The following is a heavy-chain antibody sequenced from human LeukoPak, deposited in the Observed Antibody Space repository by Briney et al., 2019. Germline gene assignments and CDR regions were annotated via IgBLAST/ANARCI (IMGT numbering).Heavy chain of an antibody. CDR3: ARDFRRGGYEADY. V-gene: IGHV1-46*01. CDR2: INPSGGST. D-gene: IGHD5-12*01. CDR1: GYTFTSYY. Sequence: ASVKVSRTASGYTFTSYYMHWVRQAPGQGLAWMGIINPSGGSTSYAQKFQGRVTMTRDTSTSTVYMELSSLRSEDTAVYYCARDFRRGGYEADYWGQGTLVTVSS. J-gene: IGHJ4*02.